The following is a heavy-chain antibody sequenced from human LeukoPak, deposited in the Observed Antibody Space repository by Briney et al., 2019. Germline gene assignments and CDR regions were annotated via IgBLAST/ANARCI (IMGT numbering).Heavy chain of an antibody. CDR2: ISYGGST. D-gene: IGHD4-17*01. Sequence: SETLSLTCTVSGDSITNSYWNWIRQPPGRGLEWIGRISYGGSTNYNPSLKSRVIISRDTSKNQFSLELTSVTAADTAIYYCAKRVIEARENGDSNWLDPWGQGTLVTVSS. CDR1: GDSITNSY. J-gene: IGHJ5*01. CDR3: AKRVIEARENGDSNWLDP. V-gene: IGHV4-59*08.